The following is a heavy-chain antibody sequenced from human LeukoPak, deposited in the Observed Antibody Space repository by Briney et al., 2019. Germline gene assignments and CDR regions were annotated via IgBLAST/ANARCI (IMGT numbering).Heavy chain of an antibody. V-gene: IGHV3-23*01. CDR1: GFTFSSYA. CDR3: AKDMTMIVVVTLFDY. J-gene: IGHJ4*02. CDR2: ISGSGGST. D-gene: IGHD3-22*01. Sequence: GGSLRLSCAASGFTFSSYAMSWVRQAPGKGLEWVSAISGSGGSTYYADSVMGRFTISRDNSKNTLYLQMNSLRAEDTAVYYCAKDMTMIVVVTLFDYWGQGTLVTVSS.